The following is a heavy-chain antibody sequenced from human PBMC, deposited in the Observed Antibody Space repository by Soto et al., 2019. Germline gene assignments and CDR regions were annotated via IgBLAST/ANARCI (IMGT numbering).Heavy chain of an antibody. J-gene: IGHJ4*02. V-gene: IGHV1-2*02. D-gene: IGHD3-22*01. Sequence: QVQLVQSGAEVKKPGASVKVSCKASGYTFTGYYMHWVRQAPGQGLEWMGWINPNSGGTNYAQKFQGRVTMTRDTSISTAYMELSRLRSDDTAVYYCASPGLRARSDSGYYQPFDYWGQGTLVTVSS. CDR1: GYTFTGYY. CDR3: ASPGLRARSDSGYYQPFDY. CDR2: INPNSGGT.